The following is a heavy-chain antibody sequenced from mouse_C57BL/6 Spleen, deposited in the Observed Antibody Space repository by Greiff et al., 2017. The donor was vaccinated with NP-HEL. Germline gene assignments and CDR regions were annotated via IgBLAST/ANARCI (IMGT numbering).Heavy chain of an antibody. J-gene: IGHJ1*03. CDR1: GYSITSGYY. Sequence: EVKLVESGPGLVKPSQSLSLTCSVTGYSITSGYYWNWIRQFPGNKLECMGYISYDGSNNYNPSLKNRISITRDTSKNQVFLKLNSVTTEDTATYYCARVGDYDGYWYFDVWGTGTTVTVSS. D-gene: IGHD2-4*01. CDR2: ISYDGSN. CDR3: ARVGDYDGYWYFDV. V-gene: IGHV3-6*01.